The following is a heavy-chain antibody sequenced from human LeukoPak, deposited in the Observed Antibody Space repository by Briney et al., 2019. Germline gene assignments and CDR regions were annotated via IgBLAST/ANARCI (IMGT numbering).Heavy chain of an antibody. CDR3: ARDSGYCSGGSCYSTFDY. Sequence: GSLRLSCAASGFTFSSYWMSWVRQAPGKGLEWVANIKQDGSEKYYVDSVKGRFTISRDNAKNSLYLQMNSLRAEDTAVYYCARDSGYCSGGSCYSTFDYWGQGTLVTVSP. CDR2: IKQDGSEK. CDR1: GFTFSSYW. V-gene: IGHV3-7*01. D-gene: IGHD2-15*01. J-gene: IGHJ4*02.